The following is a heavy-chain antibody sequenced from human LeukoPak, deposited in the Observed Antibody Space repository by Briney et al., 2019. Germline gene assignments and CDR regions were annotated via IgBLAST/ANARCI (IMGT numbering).Heavy chain of an antibody. V-gene: IGHV1-69*13. CDR1: GGTFSSYA. Sequence: SVKVSCKAAGGTFSSYAFSWVRQAPGQGLEWMGGIIPIFGTANYAQKFQGRVTITADESTSTAYMELSSLRSEDTAVYYCARGTSLYSYGHLAQSYYGIDVWGQGTTVTVSS. CDR2: IIPIFGTA. J-gene: IGHJ6*02. D-gene: IGHD5-18*01. CDR3: ARGTSLYSYGHLAQSYYGIDV.